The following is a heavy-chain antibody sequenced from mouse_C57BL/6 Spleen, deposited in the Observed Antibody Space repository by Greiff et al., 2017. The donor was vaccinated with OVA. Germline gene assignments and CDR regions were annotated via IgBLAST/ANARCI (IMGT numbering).Heavy chain of an antibody. CDR1: GFTFSSYG. Sequence: EVQVVESGGDLVKPGGSLKLSCAASGFTFSSYGMSWVRQTPDKRLEWVATISSGGSYTYYPDSVKGRFTISRDNAKNTLYLQMSSLKSEDTAMYYCARAFYYDYDGFAYWGQGTLVTVSA. D-gene: IGHD2-4*01. CDR3: ARAFYYDYDGFAY. J-gene: IGHJ3*01. CDR2: ISSGGSYT. V-gene: IGHV5-6*01.